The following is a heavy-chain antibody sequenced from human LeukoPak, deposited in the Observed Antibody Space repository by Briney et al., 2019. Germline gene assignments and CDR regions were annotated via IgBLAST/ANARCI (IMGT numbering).Heavy chain of an antibody. CDR1: GYSISSGYY. V-gene: IGHV4-38-2*02. CDR2: IYHSGST. CDR3: ARVTYYYDSSVYYYLQSGAFDI. Sequence: SETLSLTCTVSGYSISSGYYWGWIRQPPGKGLEWIGSIYHSGSTYYNPSLKSRVTISVDTSKNQFSLKLSSVTAADTAVYFCARVTYYYDSSVYYYLQSGAFDIWGQGTMVTVSS. J-gene: IGHJ3*02. D-gene: IGHD3-22*01.